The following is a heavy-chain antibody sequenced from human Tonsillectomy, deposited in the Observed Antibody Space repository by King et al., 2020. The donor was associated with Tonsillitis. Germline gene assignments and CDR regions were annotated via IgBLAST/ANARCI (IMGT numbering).Heavy chain of an antibody. D-gene: IGHD3-16*01. J-gene: IGHJ4*01. CDR3: AKDRPRGTLGGDFDS. Sequence: VQLVESGGGLVQPGGSLRLSCAASGFRFTSHGMSWVRQAPGKGLEWDSGVSGSGGSTYYVDSVRGRLTISRDNSKNTLYLQMDSLRLEDPAVYYCAKDRPRGTLGGDFDSWGHGFLVTVSS. CDR1: GFRFTSHG. V-gene: IGHV3-23*04. CDR2: VSGSGGST.